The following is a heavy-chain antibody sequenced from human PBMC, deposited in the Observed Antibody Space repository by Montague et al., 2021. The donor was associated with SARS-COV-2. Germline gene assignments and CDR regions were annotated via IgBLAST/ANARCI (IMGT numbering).Heavy chain of an antibody. Sequence: CAISGDSVSSNRAAWNWVRQSPSRGLEWLGMTIYTGSAWYNEYAESVKGRITINPDTPKNQFSLHLTSVTPEDTAVYYCARHSYRTFDFWGQGTLVTVSS. CDR1: GDSVSSNRAA. D-gene: IGHD3-10*01. CDR2: TIYTGSAWYN. V-gene: IGHV6-1*01. J-gene: IGHJ4*02. CDR3: ARHSYRTFDF.